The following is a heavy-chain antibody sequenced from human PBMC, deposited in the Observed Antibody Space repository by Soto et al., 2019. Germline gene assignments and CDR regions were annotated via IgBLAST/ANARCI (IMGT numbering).Heavy chain of an antibody. J-gene: IGHJ4*02. CDR3: ARERYCSGGSCYSKHDY. V-gene: IGHV3-30*03. CDR1: GFPFSSDG. CDR2: ISYDGSNK. Sequence: GGSLRLSCEASGFPFSSDGMHWVRTTTGKGLEWVAVISYDGSNKYYADSVKGRFTISRDNAKNTLYPQMNSLRDEDTAVYYCARERYCSGGSCYSKHDYWGQGTLVTVS. D-gene: IGHD2-15*01.